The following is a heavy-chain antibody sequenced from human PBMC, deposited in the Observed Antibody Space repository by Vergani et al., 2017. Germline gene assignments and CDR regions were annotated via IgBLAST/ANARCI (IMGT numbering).Heavy chain of an antibody. CDR1: GGSFSGYY. CDR3: ARAYCGGDCDYYYYYGMDV. Sequence: QVQLQQWGAGLLKPSETLSLTCAVYGGSFSGYYWSWIRQPPGKGLEWIGEINHSGSTNYNPSLKSRVTISVDTSKNQFSLKLSSVTAADTAVYYCARAYCGGDCDYYYYYGMDVWGQGTTVTVSS. J-gene: IGHJ6*02. CDR2: INHSGST. D-gene: IGHD2-21*02. V-gene: IGHV4-34*01.